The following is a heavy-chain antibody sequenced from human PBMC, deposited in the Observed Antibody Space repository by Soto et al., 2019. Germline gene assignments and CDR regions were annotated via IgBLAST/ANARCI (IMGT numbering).Heavy chain of an antibody. J-gene: IGHJ6*03. V-gene: IGHV4-39*01. CDR1: GGSISSSSYY. Sequence: SETLSLTCTVSGGSISSSSYYWGWIRQPPGKGLEWIGSIYYSGSTYYNPSLKSRVTISVDTSKNQFSLKLSSVTAADTAVYYCARHGLYGNGGSRGSGAKDDMNGDSDYYYYMDVWGKGTTVTVSS. CDR2: IYYSGST. CDR3: ARHGLYGNGGSRGSGAKDDMNGDSDYYYYMDV. D-gene: IGHD2-15*01.